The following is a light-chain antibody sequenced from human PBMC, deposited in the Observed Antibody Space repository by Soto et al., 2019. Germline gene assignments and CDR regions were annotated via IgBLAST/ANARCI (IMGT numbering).Light chain of an antibody. CDR1: QNIASY. CDR2: AAS. CDR3: QQNFNVPRT. J-gene: IGKJ1*01. V-gene: IGKV1-39*01. Sequence: DIQMTQSPSSLSASVGDRVTITCRASQNIASYLNWYQQRPGKAPELLIYAASSLQSGVTLRFSGSVSGTEFTLTIDSLQPEDFASYYCQQNFNVPRTFGQGTKVEI.